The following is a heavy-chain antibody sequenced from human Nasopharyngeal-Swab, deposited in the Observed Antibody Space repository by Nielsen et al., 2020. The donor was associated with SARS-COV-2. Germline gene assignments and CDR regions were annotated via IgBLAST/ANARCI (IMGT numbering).Heavy chain of an antibody. D-gene: IGHD6-13*01. J-gene: IGHJ4*02. CDR2: IEQDGTDS. Sequence: GESLKISCAASGFTFSDYWMSWVRQAPGKGLEWVANIEQDGTDSHYVDSVRGRFTISRDNAKNSLYLQMNSLRAEDTAVYYCARLGGSSWCFDYWGQGTLVTVSS. V-gene: IGHV3-7*01. CDR3: ARLGGSSWCFDY. CDR1: GFTFSDYW.